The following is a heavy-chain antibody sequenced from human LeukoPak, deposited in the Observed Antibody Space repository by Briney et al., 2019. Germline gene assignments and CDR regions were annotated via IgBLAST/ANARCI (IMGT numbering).Heavy chain of an antibody. V-gene: IGHV3-66*01. J-gene: IGHJ4*02. D-gene: IGHD2-15*01. CDR2: IYSGGST. Sequence: GSLRLSCAASGFTVSSNYMSWVRQAPGKGLEWVSVIYSGGSTYYADSVKGRFTISRDNSKNTLYLQMNSLRAEDTAVYYCAKDRGAIVVVVADYWGQGTLVTVSS. CDR3: AKDRGAIVVVVADY. CDR1: GFTVSSNY.